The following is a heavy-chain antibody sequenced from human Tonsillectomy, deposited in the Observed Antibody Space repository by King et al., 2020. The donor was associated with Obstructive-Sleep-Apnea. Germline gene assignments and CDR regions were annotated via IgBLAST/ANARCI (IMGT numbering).Heavy chain of an antibody. Sequence: QLQESGPGLVKPSETLSLTCTVSGGSVSSGSYYWSWIRQPPGKGLGWSRYIYYSGSTNYNPTLKSRVTISVDTSKNQFSLKLSSVTAADTAVYSCARGKRQMWTPNWFDPWGQGTLVTVSS. V-gene: IGHV4-61*01. CDR2: IYYSGST. CDR1: GGSVSSGSYY. CDR3: ARGKRQMWTPNWFDP. J-gene: IGHJ5*02. D-gene: IGHD6-25*01.